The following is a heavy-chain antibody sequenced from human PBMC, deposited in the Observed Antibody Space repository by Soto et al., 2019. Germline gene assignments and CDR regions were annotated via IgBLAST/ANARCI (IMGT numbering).Heavy chain of an antibody. J-gene: IGHJ6*02. CDR2: ISYDGSNK. CDR1: GFTFSSYA. CDR3: ARDSPGRYCSSTSCPRMDV. D-gene: IGHD2-2*01. Sequence: HPGGSLRLSCAASGFTFSSYAMHWVRQAPGKGLEWVAVISYDGSNKYYADSVKGRFTISRDNAKNSLYLQMNSLRDEDTAVYYCARDSPGRYCSSTSCPRMDVWGQGTTVTVSS. V-gene: IGHV3-30-3*01.